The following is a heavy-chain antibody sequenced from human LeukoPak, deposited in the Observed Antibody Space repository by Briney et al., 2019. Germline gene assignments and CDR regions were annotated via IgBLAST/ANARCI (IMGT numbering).Heavy chain of an antibody. Sequence: GSVKVSCKASGYTFTSYDINWVRQATGQGLEWMGWMNPNSGNTGYAQKFQGRVTMTRNTSISTAYMELSSLRSEDTAVYYCARGPFYILTGYYIDYWGQGTLVTVSS. CDR2: MNPNSGNT. V-gene: IGHV1-8*01. J-gene: IGHJ4*02. CDR1: GYTFTSYD. CDR3: ARGPFYILTGYYIDY. D-gene: IGHD3-9*01.